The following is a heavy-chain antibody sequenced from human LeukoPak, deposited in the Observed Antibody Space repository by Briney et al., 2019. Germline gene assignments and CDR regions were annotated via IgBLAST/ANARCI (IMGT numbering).Heavy chain of an antibody. CDR1: GFTFSSYG. J-gene: IGHJ6*03. D-gene: IGHD3-3*01. CDR3: ARGPRAHVEWSNYMDV. V-gene: IGHV3-48*01. CDR2: ISSSSSTI. Sequence: GGSLRLSCAASGFTFSSYGMTWVRQAPGKGLEWVSYISSSSSTIYYADSVKGRFTISRDNSKNTLYLQMNSLRTEDTAVYYCARGPRAHVEWSNYMDVWGKGTTVIVSS.